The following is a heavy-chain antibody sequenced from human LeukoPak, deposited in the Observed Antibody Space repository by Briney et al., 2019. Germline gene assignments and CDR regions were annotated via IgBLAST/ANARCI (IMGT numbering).Heavy chain of an antibody. J-gene: IGHJ5*02. D-gene: IGHD6-19*01. Sequence: ASVKVSCKASGYTFTGYYMHWVRQAPGQGLEWMGWINPNSGGTNYAQKFQGRVTMTRDTSISTAYMELSRLRSDDTAVYYCANSQWLVHHGWFDPWGQGTLVTVSS. V-gene: IGHV1-2*02. CDR3: ANSQWLVHHGWFDP. CDR2: INPNSGGT. CDR1: GYTFTGYY.